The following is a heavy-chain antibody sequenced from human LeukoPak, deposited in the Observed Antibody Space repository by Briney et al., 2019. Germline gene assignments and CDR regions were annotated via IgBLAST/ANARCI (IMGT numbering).Heavy chain of an antibody. CDR2: INPNSGGT. V-gene: IGHV1-2*02. CDR1: GYTFTGYY. D-gene: IGHD6-19*01. CDR3: ARDLGGWYPPDYFDY. Sequence: GASVKVSCKASGYTFTGYYMHWVRQAPGQGLEWMGWINPNSGGTNYAQKSQGRVTMTRDTSISTAYMELNRLRSDDTAVYYCARDLGGWYPPDYFDYWGQGTLVTVSS. J-gene: IGHJ4*02.